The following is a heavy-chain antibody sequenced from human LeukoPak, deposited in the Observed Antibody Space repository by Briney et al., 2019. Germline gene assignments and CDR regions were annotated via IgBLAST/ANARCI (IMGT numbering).Heavy chain of an antibody. CDR3: ASWRGSGSYGGYFDY. V-gene: IGHV3-30*03. CDR1: GFTFSSYG. Sequence: GGSLRPSCAASGFTFSSYGMHWVRQAPGKGLEWVAVISYDGSNKYYADSVKGRFTISRDNSKNTLYLQMNSLRAEDTAVYYCASWRGSGSYGGYFDYWGQGTLVTVSS. J-gene: IGHJ4*02. D-gene: IGHD3-10*01. CDR2: ISYDGSNK.